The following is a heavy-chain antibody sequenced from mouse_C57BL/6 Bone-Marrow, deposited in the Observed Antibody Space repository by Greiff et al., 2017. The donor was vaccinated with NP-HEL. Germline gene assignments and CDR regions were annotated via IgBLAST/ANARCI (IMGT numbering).Heavy chain of an antibody. J-gene: IGHJ1*03. CDR2: INPSSGYT. V-gene: IGHV1-4*01. CDR3: ARYLGRDWYFDV. D-gene: IGHD4-1*01. CDR1: GYTFTSYT. Sequence: QVQLKQSGAELARPGASVKMSCKASGYTFTSYTMHWVKQRPGQGLEWIGYINPSSGYTKYNQKFKDKATLTADKSSSTAYMQLSSLTSEDSAVYYCARYLGRDWYFDVWGTGTTVTVSS.